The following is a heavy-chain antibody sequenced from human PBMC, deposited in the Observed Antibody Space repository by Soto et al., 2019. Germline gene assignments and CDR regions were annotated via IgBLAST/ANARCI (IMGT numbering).Heavy chain of an antibody. V-gene: IGHV3-53*01. CDR2: IYTGGNT. D-gene: IGHD3-10*01. CDR3: ARDYYYGSGNYYRADYYHYGMDV. J-gene: IGHJ6*02. CDR1: GFTVTSYY. Sequence: PGGSLRLSCAASGFTVTSYYMSWVRQAPGKGLEWVSLIYTGGNTNYADSVKGRFTISRDNSKNTLYLQMNSLRAEDTAVYYCARDYYYGSGNYYRADYYHYGMDVWGQGTTVTVS.